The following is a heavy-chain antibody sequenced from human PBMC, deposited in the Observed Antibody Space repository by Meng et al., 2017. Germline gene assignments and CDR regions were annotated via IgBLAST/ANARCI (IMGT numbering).Heavy chain of an antibody. J-gene: IGHJ4*02. CDR2: INPNSGGT. CDR3: ARDRGYGGNSLNDY. CDR1: GYTFTGYY. D-gene: IGHD4-23*01. V-gene: IGHV1-2*06. Sequence: ASVKVSCKASGYTFTGYYMHWVRQAPGQGLEWMGRINPNSGGTNYAQKFQGRVTMTRDTSISTAYMELSRLRSDDTAVYYCARDRGYGGNSLNDYWGQGTLVTVSS.